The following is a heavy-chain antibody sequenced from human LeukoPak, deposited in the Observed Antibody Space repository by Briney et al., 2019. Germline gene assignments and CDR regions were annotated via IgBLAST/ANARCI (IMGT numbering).Heavy chain of an antibody. V-gene: IGHV3-30*18. D-gene: IGHD6-19*01. J-gene: IGHJ4*02. CDR3: AKDQLRNGWYDY. Sequence: GRSLRLSCAASGFTFSSYGMHWVRQAPGKGLEWVAVISYDGSNKYYADSVKGRFTISRDNSKNTLYLQMNSLRAEDTAVYYCAKDQLRNGWYDYWGQGTLVTVSS. CDR2: ISYDGSNK. CDR1: GFTFSSYG.